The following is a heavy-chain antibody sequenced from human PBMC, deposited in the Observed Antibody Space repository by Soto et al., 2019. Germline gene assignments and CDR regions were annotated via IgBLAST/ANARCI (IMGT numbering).Heavy chain of an antibody. Sequence: QLQLQESGPGLVKPSQTLSLTCTVSGGSISSGGYYWSWIRQHPGKGLEWIGYIYYSGSTYYNPSLKSRVTISVDTSKNQFSLKLSSVTAADTAVYYCARGVVSWGYCSGGSCPSGPDYWGQGTLVTVSS. CDR1: GGSISSGGYY. V-gene: IGHV4-31*03. D-gene: IGHD2-15*01. J-gene: IGHJ4*02. CDR2: IYYSGST. CDR3: ARGVVSWGYCSGGSCPSGPDY.